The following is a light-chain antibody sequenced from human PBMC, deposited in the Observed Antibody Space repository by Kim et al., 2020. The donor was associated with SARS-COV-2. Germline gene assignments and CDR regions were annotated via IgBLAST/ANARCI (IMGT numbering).Light chain of an antibody. J-gene: IGKJ1*01. CDR2: GAS. CDR1: QSVSSSY. CDR3: QQYGSSPWT. Sequence: SPGERATLSCRASQSVSSSYLAWYQQTPGQAPRLLIYGASTRAIGIPDRISGSGSGTDFTLTISRLEPEDFALYFCQQYGSSPWTFGQGTKVDIK. V-gene: IGKV3-20*01.